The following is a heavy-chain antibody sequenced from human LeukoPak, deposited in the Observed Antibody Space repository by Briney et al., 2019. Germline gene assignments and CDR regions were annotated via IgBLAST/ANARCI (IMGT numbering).Heavy chain of an antibody. CDR3: ASGHSSNWYGSLGYFDI. CDR2: VYCSGST. J-gene: IGHJ2*01. D-gene: IGHD6-13*01. CDR1: GCSIRSYDYI. Sequence: SETLSLTCTGSGCSIRSYDYIWGWVRPPPGKALEWIGSVYCSGSTYYNPSRRSRVTVSVDTSNNQFSLHLASHTATHTAIYYYASGHSSNWYGSLGYFDIWGRGKLVTVSS. V-gene: IGHV4-39*01.